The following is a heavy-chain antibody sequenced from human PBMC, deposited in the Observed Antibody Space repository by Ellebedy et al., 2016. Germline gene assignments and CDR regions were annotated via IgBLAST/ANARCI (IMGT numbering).Heavy chain of an antibody. CDR2: IYYSGST. D-gene: IGHD3-10*01. Sequence: SETLSLTXTVPGGSISRYYWSWIRQSQGKGLEWIGYIYYSGSTNYNPSLESRVAISLDTSKNQFYLKLNSVTAADTAVYYCARGGRTWFGVWGQGTTITVSS. J-gene: IGHJ6*02. CDR3: ARGGRTWFGV. CDR1: GGSISRYY. V-gene: IGHV4-59*01.